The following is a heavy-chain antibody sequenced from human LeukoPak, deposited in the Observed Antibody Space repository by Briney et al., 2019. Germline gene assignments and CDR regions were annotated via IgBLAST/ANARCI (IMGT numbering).Heavy chain of an antibody. CDR1: GGSISSYY. CDR2: IYYSGST. CDR3: ATPSNYDAFDI. D-gene: IGHD4-11*01. V-gene: IGHV4-59*08. Sequence: SETLSLTCTVSGGSISSYYWSWIRQPPGKGLEWIGYIYYSGSTNYNPSLKSRVTISVDTSKNQFSLKLSSVTAADTAVCYCATPSNYDAFDIWGQGTMVTVSS. J-gene: IGHJ3*02.